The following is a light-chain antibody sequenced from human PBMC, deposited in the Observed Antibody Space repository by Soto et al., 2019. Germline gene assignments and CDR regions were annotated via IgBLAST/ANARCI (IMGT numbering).Light chain of an antibody. CDR3: QQRSNWTWT. J-gene: IGKJ1*01. V-gene: IGKV3-11*01. CDR2: DTS. Sequence: ILLTQSPATLSLSPGERATLSCRASESVHNYLAWYQQKPGLAPRLLIYDTSNRATGIPSRFSGSGSATDFTLTISSLQPEDFAVYYCQQRSNWTWTFGQGTKVDIK. CDR1: ESVHNY.